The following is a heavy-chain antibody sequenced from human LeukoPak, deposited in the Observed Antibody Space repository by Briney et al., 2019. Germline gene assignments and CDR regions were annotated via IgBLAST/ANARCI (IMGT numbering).Heavy chain of an antibody. V-gene: IGHV3-23*01. CDR1: GFTFSSYA. J-gene: IGHJ4*02. Sequence: PGGSLRLSCAASGFTFSSYAMSWVRQAPGKGLEWVSAISGSGGSTYYADSVKGRFTISRDNSKNTLYLQMNSLRAEDTAVYYCARVTKRAGNYYFDYWGQGTLVTVSS. D-gene: IGHD4-11*01. CDR2: ISGSGGST. CDR3: ARVTKRAGNYYFDY.